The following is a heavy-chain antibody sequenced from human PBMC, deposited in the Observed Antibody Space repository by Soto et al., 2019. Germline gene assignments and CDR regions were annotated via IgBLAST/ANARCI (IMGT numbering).Heavy chain of an antibody. D-gene: IGHD3-22*01. CDR2: IWYDGSNK. CDR3: ARDSPYYDSSGYSWANDY. CDR1: GVTFSSYG. V-gene: IGHV3-33*01. Sequence: PGGSLRLSCAASGVTFSSYGMHWVRQAPGKGLEWVAVIWYDGSNKYYADSVKGRFTISRDNSKNTLYLQMNSLRVEDTAVYYCARDSPYYDSSGYSWANDYWGQGTLVTVSS. J-gene: IGHJ4*02.